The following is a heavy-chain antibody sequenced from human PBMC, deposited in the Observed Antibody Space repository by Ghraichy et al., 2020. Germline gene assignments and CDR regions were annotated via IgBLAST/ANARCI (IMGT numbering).Heavy chain of an antibody. CDR2: IKHDGSEK. Sequence: GGSLRLSCAASGFTLSDYWMNWVRQAPGKGPEWVAIIKHDGSEKHYVDSVKGRFTISRDNPKNSLLLQMNSLRVDDTAVYYCARASGWVMDYWGQGNLVTVGS. CDR1: GFTLSDYW. V-gene: IGHV3-7*04. J-gene: IGHJ4*02. D-gene: IGHD2-21*01. CDR3: ARASGWVMDY.